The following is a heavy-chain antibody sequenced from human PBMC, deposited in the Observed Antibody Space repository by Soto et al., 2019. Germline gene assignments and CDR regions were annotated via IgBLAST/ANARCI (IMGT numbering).Heavy chain of an antibody. V-gene: IGHV3-49*03. CDR3: ARNSRVGESLPLNYYAMDV. CDR1: GFTFADYE. J-gene: IGHJ6*02. CDR2: IRSKDYGGAA. Sequence: GGFLRLSCTASGFTFADYEMNWFRQAPGKGLEWVSFIRSKDYGGAAHYAASVEDRFIISRDDSKSVSYLQMNSLRTEDTAVYYCARNSRVGESLPLNYYAMDVWGQGTTVTVSS. D-gene: IGHD3-10*01.